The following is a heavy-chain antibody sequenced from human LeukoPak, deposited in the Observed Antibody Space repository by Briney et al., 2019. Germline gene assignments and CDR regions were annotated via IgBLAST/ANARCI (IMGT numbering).Heavy chain of an antibody. V-gene: IGHV3-30*02. CDR3: AKDRDGSGSFQKKLGL. D-gene: IGHD3-10*01. CDR2: IRRNGNEK. CDR1: GFTFRGYA. J-gene: IGHJ6*02. Sequence: PGGSLRLSCAASGFTFRGYAMHWVRPAPGKGLECVALIRRNGNEKFYLDAVPGRFSISRAHSKSTLFLQMSSLRPEDAAVYYCAKDRDGSGSFQKKLGLWGQGTTVTVSS.